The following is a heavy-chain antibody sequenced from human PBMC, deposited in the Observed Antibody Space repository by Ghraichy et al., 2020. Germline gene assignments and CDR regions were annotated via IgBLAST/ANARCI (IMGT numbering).Heavy chain of an antibody. V-gene: IGHV3-23*01. Sequence: GSLRLSCEGSGFIFSSYDMTWVRQAPGKGLEWVSTISGTDSSTYYAESVKGRFTISRDNSKNTLYLQMNSLRADDTARYYCARDLRGHDYVNFWGQGTLVTVSS. CDR3: ARDLRGHDYVNF. J-gene: IGHJ4*02. CDR1: GFIFSSYD. D-gene: IGHD3-10*02. CDR2: ISGTDSST.